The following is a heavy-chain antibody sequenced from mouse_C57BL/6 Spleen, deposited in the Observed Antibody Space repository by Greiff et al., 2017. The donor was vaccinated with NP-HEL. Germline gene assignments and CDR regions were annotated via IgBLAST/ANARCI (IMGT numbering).Heavy chain of an antibody. D-gene: IGHD2-4*01. Sequence: EVKLQESGGGLVQPGGSMKLSCVASGFTFSNYWMNWVRQSPEKGLEWVAQIRLKSDNYATHYAESVKGRFPISRDDSKSSVYLQMNNLRAEDTGIYYCTIYYDYDGLYYFDYWGQGTTLTVSS. CDR2: IRLKSDNYAT. J-gene: IGHJ2*01. CDR1: GFTFSNYW. CDR3: TIYYDYDGLYYFDY. V-gene: IGHV6-3*01.